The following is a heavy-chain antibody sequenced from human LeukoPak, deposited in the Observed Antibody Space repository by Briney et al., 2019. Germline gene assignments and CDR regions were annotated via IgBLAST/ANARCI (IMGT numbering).Heavy chain of an antibody. CDR2: INPNSGGT. CDR1: GYTFSDYY. Sequence: ASVKVSCKTSGYTFSDYYIHWIRQAPGQGPEWVGWINPNSGGTNYAQKFQGRVTMTRDTSISTAYMELSRLRSDDTAVYYCARVRRSGSYYGWFDPWGQGTLVTVSS. J-gene: IGHJ5*02. V-gene: IGHV1-2*02. D-gene: IGHD1-26*01. CDR3: ARVRRSGSYYGWFDP.